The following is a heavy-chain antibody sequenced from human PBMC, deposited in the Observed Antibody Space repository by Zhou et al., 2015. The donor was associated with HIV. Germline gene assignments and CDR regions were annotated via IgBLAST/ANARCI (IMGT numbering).Heavy chain of an antibody. CDR1: GYTFTSYG. Sequence: QVQLVQSGAEVKKPGASVKVSCKASGYTFTSYGISWVRQAPGQGLEWMGWISTKNGKTKYAQKFYGRVTLTTDSSTTTAYMEIRNLSSDDTAVYYCARDKWEEWDEPNHFDHWGQGTLVTVSS. CDR3: ARDKWEEWDEPNHFDH. J-gene: IGHJ4*02. D-gene: IGHD1-26*01. CDR2: ISTKNGKT. V-gene: IGHV1-18*01.